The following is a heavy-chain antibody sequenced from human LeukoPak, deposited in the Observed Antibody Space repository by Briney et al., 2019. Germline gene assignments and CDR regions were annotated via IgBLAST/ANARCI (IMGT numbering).Heavy chain of an antibody. V-gene: IGHV1-2*02. CDR1: GYSFTDYY. CDR3: AKADRLHGGPYLIGP. Sequence: ASVKVSCKTSGYSFTDYYMHWVRQAPGQGLEWMGWINPNSGGTSSAQKFQGRVTMTRDTSITTVYMEVSWLTSDDTAIYYCAKADRLHGGPYLIGPWGQGTLVTVSS. J-gene: IGHJ5*02. CDR2: INPNSGGT. D-gene: IGHD2-21*01.